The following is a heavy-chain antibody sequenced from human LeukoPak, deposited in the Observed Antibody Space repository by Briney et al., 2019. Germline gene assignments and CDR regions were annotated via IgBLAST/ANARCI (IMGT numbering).Heavy chain of an antibody. V-gene: IGHV4-59*01. CDR2: VHYSGTT. CDR1: DGSITNND. Sequence: PSETLSLTCTVSDGSITNNDWSWVRQTPGKGLEFIGYVHYSGTTNYNPSLRSRVTISIDTSRKHFFLKLKSVTAADTAVYYCATAYGDLRAEGRYFDSWGQGTLVTVSS. J-gene: IGHJ4*02. CDR3: ATAYGDLRAEGRYFDS. D-gene: IGHD4-17*01.